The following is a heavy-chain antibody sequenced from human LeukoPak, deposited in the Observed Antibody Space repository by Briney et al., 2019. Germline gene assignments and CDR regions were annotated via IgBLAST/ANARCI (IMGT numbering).Heavy chain of an antibody. Sequence: GESLKISCKGSGYSFTSYWIGWVRQMPGKGLEWMWIIYPGDSDTRYSPSFQGQVTISADKSISTAYLQWSSLKASDTAMYYCARRGGYCSSTSCYGGYYFDYWGQGTLVTVSS. CDR2: IYPGDSDT. V-gene: IGHV5-51*01. J-gene: IGHJ4*02. CDR1: GYSFTSYW. CDR3: ARRGGYCSSTSCYGGYYFDY. D-gene: IGHD2-2*01.